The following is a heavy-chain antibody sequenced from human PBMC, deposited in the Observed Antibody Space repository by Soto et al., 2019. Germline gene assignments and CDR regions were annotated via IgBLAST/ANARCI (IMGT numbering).Heavy chain of an antibody. Sequence: GGSLRLSCAASGFTFSSYSMNWVRQAPGKGLEWVSSINTSSSYIYYADSVKGRFTISRDTSNNMVYLQMNTLRVDDTAVYYCAKDRHPDGIWTFDYWGQGTLVTVSS. CDR2: INTSSSYI. CDR3: AKDRHPDGIWTFDY. J-gene: IGHJ4*02. CDR1: GFTFSSYS. D-gene: IGHD3-9*01. V-gene: IGHV3-21*04.